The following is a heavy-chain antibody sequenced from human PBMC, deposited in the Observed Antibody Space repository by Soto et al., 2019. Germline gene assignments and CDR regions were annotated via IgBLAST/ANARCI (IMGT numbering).Heavy chain of an antibody. Sequence: GESLKISCQGSGYSFTSYWISWVRQMPGKGLEWMGRIYPGDSDTSYSPSFQGHVTISADKSISTAYLQWSSLKASDTAMYYCARGGSTSRYGMDVWGQGTTVTVSS. J-gene: IGHJ6*02. CDR2: IYPGDSDT. D-gene: IGHD2-2*01. CDR1: GYSFTSYW. CDR3: ARGGSTSRYGMDV. V-gene: IGHV5-51*01.